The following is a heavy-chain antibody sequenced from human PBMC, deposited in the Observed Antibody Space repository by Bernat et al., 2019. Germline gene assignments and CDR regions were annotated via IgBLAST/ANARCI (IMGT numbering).Heavy chain of an antibody. J-gene: IGHJ4*02. CDR3: ARDLGLDYIWGSYRLHDY. Sequence: QVQLVESGGGVVQPGRSLRLSCAASGFTFSSYGMHWVRQAPGKGLEWVAVIWYDGSNKYYADSVKGRFTISRDNSKNTLYLQMNSLRAEDTAVYYCARDLGLDYIWGSYRLHDYWGQGTLVTVSS. CDR2: IWYDGSNK. CDR1: GFTFSSYG. D-gene: IGHD3-16*02. V-gene: IGHV3-33*01.